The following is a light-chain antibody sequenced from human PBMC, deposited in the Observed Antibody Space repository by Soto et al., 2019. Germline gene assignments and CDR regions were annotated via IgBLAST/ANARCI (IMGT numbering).Light chain of an antibody. V-gene: IGLV2-14*03. Sequence: QSVLTQPASVSGSPGQSITISCTGTSSDIGSYNYVSWYQQHPGEVPRLMIYDVSNRPSGVSNRFSGSKSGNTASLTISGLQGEDEADYYCGSYTSDNTLVFGGGTKLTVL. J-gene: IGLJ2*01. CDR2: DVS. CDR1: SSDIGSYNY. CDR3: GSYTSDNTLV.